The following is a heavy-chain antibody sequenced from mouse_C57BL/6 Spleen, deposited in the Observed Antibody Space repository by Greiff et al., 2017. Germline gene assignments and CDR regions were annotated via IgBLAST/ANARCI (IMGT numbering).Heavy chain of an antibody. CDR1: GYTFTDYY. J-gene: IGHJ4*01. V-gene: IGHV1-26*01. CDR2: INPNNGGT. D-gene: IGHD1-1*01. CDR3: ASTLPYYGNSDAMDY. Sequence: VQLQQSGPELVKPGASVKISCKASGYTFTDYYMNWVKQSHGKSLEWIGDINPNNGGTSYNQKFKGKATLTVDKSSSTAYMELRSLTSEDSAVYYCASTLPYYGNSDAMDYWGQGTSVTVSS.